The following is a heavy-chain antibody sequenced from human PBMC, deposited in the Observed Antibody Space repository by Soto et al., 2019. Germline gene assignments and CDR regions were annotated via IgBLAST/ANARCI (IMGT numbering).Heavy chain of an antibody. V-gene: IGHV4-61*08. D-gene: IGHD6-6*01. CDR3: ARVDVRVSARRFFDY. J-gene: IGHJ4*02. CDR1: GGSVSSGGYY. CDR2: NHYSGST. Sequence: SETLSLTCTVSGGSVSSGGYYWSWIRQPPGKGLEWIGYNHYSGSTDYNPSLKSRVTISIDTSKNQFSLKLSSVTAADTAVYYCARVDVRVSARRFFDYWGQGALVTAPQ.